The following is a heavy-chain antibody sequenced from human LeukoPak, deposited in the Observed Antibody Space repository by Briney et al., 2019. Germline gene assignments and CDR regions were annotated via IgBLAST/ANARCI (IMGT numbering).Heavy chain of an antibody. CDR2: FHTAGDI. Sequence: GGSLRLSCAASGFTFSNYDMHWDRQATGKGLEWVSAFHTAGDIHYSGSVKGRFATSRENAKNSFYLQMNNLRAGDTAVYYCARGSCSSRSCYKRVNGLDVWGQGTPVTVSS. CDR3: ARGSCSSRSCYKRVNGLDV. J-gene: IGHJ6*02. D-gene: IGHD2-2*01. CDR1: GFTFSNYD. V-gene: IGHV3-13*01.